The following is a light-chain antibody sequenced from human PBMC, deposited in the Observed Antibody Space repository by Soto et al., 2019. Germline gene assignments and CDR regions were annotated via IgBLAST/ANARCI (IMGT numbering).Light chain of an antibody. V-gene: IGKV1-16*01. CDR2: AAS. Sequence: DTQMTQSPSSVSASVGDRVSIPCRASQSISFYLNWYQQKPGNAPKVLIYAASNLQTGVPSRFSGSGSGTEFTLTISSLQPDDFATYYCQHYNSYSEAFGQGTKVDIK. CDR3: QHYNSYSEA. J-gene: IGKJ1*01. CDR1: QSISFY.